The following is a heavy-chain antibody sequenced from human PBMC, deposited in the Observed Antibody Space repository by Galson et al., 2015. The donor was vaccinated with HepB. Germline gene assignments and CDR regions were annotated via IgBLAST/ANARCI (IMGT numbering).Heavy chain of an antibody. Sequence: SLRLSCAASGFIFSDYWMQWVRQVPGRGLEWVANIKEDGTETHYVDSVKGRFTISRDNAKNSLYLQMNNLRADDTAVYYCARAYFDHWGQGSLVTVSS. CDR1: GFIFSDYW. V-gene: IGHV3-7*03. J-gene: IGHJ4*02. CDR2: IKEDGTET. CDR3: ARAYFDH.